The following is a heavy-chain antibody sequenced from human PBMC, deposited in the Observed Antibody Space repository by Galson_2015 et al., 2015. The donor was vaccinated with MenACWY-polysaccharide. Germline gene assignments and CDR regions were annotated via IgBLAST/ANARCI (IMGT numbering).Heavy chain of an antibody. J-gene: IGHJ4*02. CDR1: GYTFISYY. D-gene: IGHD3-10*01. V-gene: IGHV1-46*01. CDR2: IDSRGGSI. CDR3: ARLHSATRSYYFDY. Sequence: SVKVSCKASGYTFISYYMHWVRQAPGQGLEWMGVIDSRGGSISYAQKFQGRVTMTRDTSTSTVYMELNSLRAEDTAVYFCARLHSATRSYYFDYWGQGTLVTVSS.